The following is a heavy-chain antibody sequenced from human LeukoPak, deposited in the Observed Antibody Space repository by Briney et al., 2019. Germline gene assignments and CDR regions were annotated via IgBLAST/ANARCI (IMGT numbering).Heavy chain of an antibody. D-gene: IGHD6-19*01. CDR1: GGTFSSYA. V-gene: IGHV1-46*01. J-gene: IGHJ4*02. CDR3: ASDGYSSGWYVLDY. CDR2: INPGGGST. Sequence: GSSVKVSCKASGGTFSSYAISWVRQAPRQGLEWMGIINPGGGSTSYAQKFQGRVTTTRDTSTSTVYMELSSLRSEDTAVYYCASDGYSSGWYVLDYWGQGTQVTVSS.